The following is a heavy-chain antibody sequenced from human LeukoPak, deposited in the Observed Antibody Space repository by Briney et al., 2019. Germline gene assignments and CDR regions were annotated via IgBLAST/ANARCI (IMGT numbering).Heavy chain of an antibody. Sequence: ASVKVSCRASGYTFTSYGISWVRQAPGQGLEWMGWISAYNGNTNYAQKLQGRVTMTTDTSTSTAYMGLRSLRSDDTAVYYCARDYGSGSHLDFDYWGQGTLVTVSS. CDR2: ISAYNGNT. V-gene: IGHV1-18*01. J-gene: IGHJ4*02. D-gene: IGHD6-19*01. CDR3: ARDYGSGSHLDFDY. CDR1: GYTFTSYG.